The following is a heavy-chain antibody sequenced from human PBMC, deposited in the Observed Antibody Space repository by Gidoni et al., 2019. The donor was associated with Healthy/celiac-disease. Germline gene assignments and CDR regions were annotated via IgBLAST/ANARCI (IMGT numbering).Heavy chain of an antibody. J-gene: IGHJ6*02. D-gene: IGHD1-26*01. CDR3: TTGWGAGDYYGMDV. V-gene: IGHV3-15*07. Sequence: EVQLVESGGGLVKPGGSLRRSCAASGFTFSNAWMNWVRQAPGEGLEWVGRIKSKADGGTTDYAAPVKVRFTISRDDSKNPLYLQMNSLKAEDTAVYYCTTGWGAGDYYGMDVWGQGTTVTVSS. CDR1: GFTFSNAW. CDR2: IKSKADGGTT.